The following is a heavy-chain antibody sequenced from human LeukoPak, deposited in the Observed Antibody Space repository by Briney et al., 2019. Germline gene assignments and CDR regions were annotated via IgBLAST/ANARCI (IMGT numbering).Heavy chain of an antibody. D-gene: IGHD1-26*01. CDR2: IKSKTDGGTT. V-gene: IGHV3-15*01. Sequence: GGSLRLSCAASGFTLSNAWMSWVRQAPGKGLEWVGRIKSKTDGGTTDYIAPVKGRFTISRDDSKNTLYLQMSNLKIEDTAVYYCTTALRRELFDGDHWGQGTLVTVSS. CDR3: TTALRRELFDGDH. J-gene: IGHJ4*02. CDR1: GFTLSNAW.